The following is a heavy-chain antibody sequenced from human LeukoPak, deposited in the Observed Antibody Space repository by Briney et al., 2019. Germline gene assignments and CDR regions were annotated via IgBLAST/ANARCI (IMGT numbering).Heavy chain of an antibody. D-gene: IGHD2-15*01. Sequence: SETLSLTCTVSGGSISSYYWSWIRQPPGKGLEWIGYIYYSGSTNYNPSLKSRVTISVDTSKNQFSLKLSSVTAADTAVYYCARLYCSGGSCYFDYWGQGTLVTVSS. CDR2: IYYSGST. CDR3: ARLYCSGGSCYFDY. V-gene: IGHV4-59*01. J-gene: IGHJ4*02. CDR1: GGSISSYY.